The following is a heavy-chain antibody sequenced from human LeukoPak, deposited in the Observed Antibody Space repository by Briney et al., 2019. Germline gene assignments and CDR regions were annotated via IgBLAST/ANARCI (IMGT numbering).Heavy chain of an antibody. D-gene: IGHD4-17*01. CDR1: GFTFSSYA. CDR3: ATSTVTTYYFDY. V-gene: IGHV3-23*01. CDR2: ISGGGGST. Sequence: GGSLRLSCAASGFTFSSYAMSWVRQALGKGLEWVSVISGGGGSTYYAASVKGRFTIARDNSKNTLYLQMNSLRAEDTAVYHCATSTVTTYYFDYWGQGTLVTVSS. J-gene: IGHJ4*02.